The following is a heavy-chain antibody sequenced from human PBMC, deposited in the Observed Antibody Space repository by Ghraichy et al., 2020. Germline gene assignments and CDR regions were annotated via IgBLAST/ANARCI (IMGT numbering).Heavy chain of an antibody. Sequence: GESLNISCAASGFTFSSYSMNWVRQAPGKGLEWVSYISSSSSTIYYADSVKGRFTISRDNAKNSLYLQMNSLRDEDTAVYYCARETTAAGNGFDYWGQGTLVTVSS. CDR3: ARETTAAGNGFDY. CDR2: ISSSSSTI. D-gene: IGHD6-13*01. CDR1: GFTFSSYS. J-gene: IGHJ4*02. V-gene: IGHV3-48*02.